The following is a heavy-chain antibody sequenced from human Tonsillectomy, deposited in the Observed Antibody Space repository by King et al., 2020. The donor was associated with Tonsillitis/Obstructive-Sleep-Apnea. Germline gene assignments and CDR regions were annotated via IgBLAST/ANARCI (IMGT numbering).Heavy chain of an antibody. J-gene: IGHJ4*02. CDR2: VSYDGSNK. V-gene: IGHV3-30*18. D-gene: IGHD6-13*01. Sequence: VQLVESGGGVVQPGRSLRLSCAASGCTFSIYGMHWGRQALGKGLYWVACVSYDGSNKYYADSVKGRLTISRDNSKNTLYLQMNSLRAEDTAVYYCAKIAAAGTINYWGQGTLVTVSS. CDR1: GCTFSIYG. CDR3: AKIAAAGTINY.